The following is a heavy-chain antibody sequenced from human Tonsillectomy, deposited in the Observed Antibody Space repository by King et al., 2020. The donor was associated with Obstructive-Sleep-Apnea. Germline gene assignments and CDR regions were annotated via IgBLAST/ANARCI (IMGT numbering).Heavy chain of an antibody. CDR2: ISGSGTIT. CDR1: GFTFSSYA. Sequence: VQLVESGGVLVQPGGSLRLSCAASGFTFSSYAMTWVRQAPGKGLEWVSVISGSGTITYYADSVKGRFTISRDNSKNTLYLQMNSLRAEDTAIYYCAKDGITSTAPQGYFDDWCQGTLVTVSS. J-gene: IGHJ4*02. D-gene: IGHD1-1*01. CDR3: AKDGITSTAPQGYFDD. V-gene: IGHV3-23*04.